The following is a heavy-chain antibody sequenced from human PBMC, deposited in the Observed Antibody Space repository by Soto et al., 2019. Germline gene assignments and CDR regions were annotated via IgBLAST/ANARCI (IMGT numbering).Heavy chain of an antibody. V-gene: IGHV4-30-4*01. CDR1: GGSVSNGDSY. Sequence: ASETLSLTCTVYGGSVSNGDSYWTWIRQPPGKGLEWIGYIFYSGSNYYNPSLKSRVSLSLDTSKNQFSLHLSSVTAADTAGYCGARDLKSLSYHGLDVWGQGTTVTVSS. J-gene: IGHJ6*02. CDR2: IFYSGSN. CDR3: ARDLKSLSYHGLDV.